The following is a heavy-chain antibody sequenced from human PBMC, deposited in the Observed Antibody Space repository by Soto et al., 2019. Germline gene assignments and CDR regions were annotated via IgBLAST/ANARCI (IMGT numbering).Heavy chain of an antibody. Sequence: QVQLVESGGGVVQPGRSLRLSCAASGFTFSSYGMHWVRQAPGKGLEWVAVISYDDSNKYYADSVKGRFTISRDNSKNTLYRQMNSLRAEDTAVFYWAKDLSHCTSASCYSIDYWGQGTLVTVSS. CDR1: GFTFSSYG. D-gene: IGHD2-2*01. V-gene: IGHV3-30*18. CDR3: AKDLSHCTSASCYSIDY. J-gene: IGHJ4*02. CDR2: ISYDDSNK.